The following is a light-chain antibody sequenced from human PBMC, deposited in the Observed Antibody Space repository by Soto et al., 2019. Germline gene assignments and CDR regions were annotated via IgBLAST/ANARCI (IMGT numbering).Light chain of an antibody. V-gene: IGKV3-11*01. CDR1: QSIHTS. CDR2: DST. CDR3: QQRSVWPPIT. J-gene: IGKJ5*01. Sequence: SKTTLSLAPGVRTTLSCRASQSIHTSLAWYQQKPGQPPRLVVYDSTLRANGVPDRFGGSRSGTEFTLTINNLVSEDFTASYRQQRSVWPPITSGPGTRVEI.